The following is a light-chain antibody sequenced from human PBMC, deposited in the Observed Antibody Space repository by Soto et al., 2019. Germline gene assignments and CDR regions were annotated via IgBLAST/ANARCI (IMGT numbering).Light chain of an antibody. CDR2: LNSDGSH. CDR1: SGHSSYA. Sequence: QAVVTRSPSASASLGASVKLTCTLSSGHSSYAIAWHQQQPEKGPRYLMKLNSDGSHSKGDGIPDRFSGSSSGAERYLTISSLQSEDEADYYCQTWGTGPFVFGTGTKVTVL. V-gene: IGLV4-69*01. CDR3: QTWGTGPFV. J-gene: IGLJ1*01.